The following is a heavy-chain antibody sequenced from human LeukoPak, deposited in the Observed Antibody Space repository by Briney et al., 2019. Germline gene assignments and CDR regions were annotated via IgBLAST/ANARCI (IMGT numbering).Heavy chain of an antibody. D-gene: IGHD6-13*01. J-gene: IGHJ5*02. CDR1: GFTISNYW. Sequence: PGGSLRLSCAASGFTISNYWMSWVRQAPGKGLEWVANIEEDGTREDYVDPVRGRFTVSRDNANNSVYLQMNSLRAEDTAVYYCVSQQLAPPWGQGTLVTVSS. CDR3: VSQQLAPP. V-gene: IGHV3-7*01. CDR2: IEEDGTRE.